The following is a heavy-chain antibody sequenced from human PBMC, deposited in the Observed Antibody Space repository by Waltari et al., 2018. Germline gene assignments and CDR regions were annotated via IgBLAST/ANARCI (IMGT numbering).Heavy chain of an antibody. V-gene: IGHV1-69*01. Sequence: QVQLVQSGAEVKKPGXSVRISCKASGDTFSXYTIAGVRQAPGQGLEWMGGIIPVFGTATXAQRFQGRVTFIXDEXTTTAXMXLSSVRYXXXAIYXCARRGGDSSXLNAFDVXGQGTLVTVXS. D-gene: IGHD6-6*01. CDR2: IIPVFGTA. CDR1: GDTFSXYT. CDR3: ARRGGDSSXLNAFDV. J-gene: IGHJ3*01.